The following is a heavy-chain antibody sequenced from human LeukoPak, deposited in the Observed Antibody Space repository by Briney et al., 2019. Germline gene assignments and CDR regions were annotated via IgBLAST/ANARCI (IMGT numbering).Heavy chain of an antibody. D-gene: IGHD4-4*01. CDR3: ARLHDRRTFDY. CDR2: MTASGRST. CDR1: GFNFNIYA. Sequence: GSLRLSCTTSGFNFNIYAMSWVRQAPGKGLEWVSIMTASGRSTYYADSVKGRLTISRDNSKNTVYLQMDSLRAADTAVYYCARLHDRRTFDYWGQGTLVTVSS. V-gene: IGHV3-23*01. J-gene: IGHJ4*02.